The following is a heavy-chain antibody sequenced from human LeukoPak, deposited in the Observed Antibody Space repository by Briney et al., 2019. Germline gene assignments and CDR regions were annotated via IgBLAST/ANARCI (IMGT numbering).Heavy chain of an antibody. J-gene: IGHJ4*02. V-gene: IGHV3-74*03. CDR1: GFTFSGHW. Sequence: GGSLRLSCVASGFTFSGHWMHWVRQVPGKGLLAVSRITPDGRATAYADSVKGRFTISRDNAKNTLYLEMNSLTAEDTAQYYCTRTGYYNGYDYWGQGTLVTVSS. CDR2: ITPDGRAT. D-gene: IGHD2/OR15-2a*01. CDR3: TRTGYYNGYDY.